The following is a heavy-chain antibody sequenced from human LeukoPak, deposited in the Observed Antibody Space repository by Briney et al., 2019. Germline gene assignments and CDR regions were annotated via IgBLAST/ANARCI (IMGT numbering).Heavy chain of an antibody. CDR1: GGSLSSYY. D-gene: IGHD3-9*01. CDR3: ARTHTDPSYYDILTGYYWGDAFDI. J-gene: IGHJ3*02. CDR2: IYFSGRN. V-gene: IGHV4-59*01. Sequence: SETLSLTCTVSGGSLSSYYWSWIRQPPGKGLEWVGYIYFSGRNNHNPPLKSRVTISVDTSKNQFSLKLSSVTAADTAVYYCARTHTDPSYYDILTGYYWGDAFDIWGQGTMVAVSS.